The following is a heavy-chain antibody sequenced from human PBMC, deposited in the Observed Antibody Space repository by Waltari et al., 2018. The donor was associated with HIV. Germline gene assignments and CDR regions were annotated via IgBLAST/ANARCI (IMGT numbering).Heavy chain of an antibody. CDR3: MKGSPGASLNAFEI. J-gene: IGHJ3*02. Sequence: QVQLVESGGGVVQPGRSLRLSCAASGFTFSSYGMHWGRQAPGKGLEWVAVILYDGSSKYYADSVKGRFTVSRDNSKNTLYLQMNSLRAEDTAVFYCMKGSPGASLNAFEIWGQGTMVTVSS. CDR1: GFTFSSYG. CDR2: ILYDGSSK. V-gene: IGHV3-30*18.